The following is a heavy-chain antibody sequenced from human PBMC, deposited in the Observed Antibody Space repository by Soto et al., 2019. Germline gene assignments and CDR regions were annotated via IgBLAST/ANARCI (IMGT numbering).Heavy chain of an antibody. CDR1: GFTFSSYA. J-gene: IGHJ4*02. CDR2: ISYDGSNK. Sequence: QVQLVESGGGVVQPGRSLRLSCAASGFTFSSYAMHWVRQAPGKGLEWVAVISYDGSNKYYADSVKVRFTISRDNSKNPIYLPMNSLGAEDTAVYYCVRGEYEYDCSGYHYWGQGTLVTVSS. D-gene: IGHD3-22*01. V-gene: IGHV3-30-3*01. CDR3: VRGEYEYDCSGYHY.